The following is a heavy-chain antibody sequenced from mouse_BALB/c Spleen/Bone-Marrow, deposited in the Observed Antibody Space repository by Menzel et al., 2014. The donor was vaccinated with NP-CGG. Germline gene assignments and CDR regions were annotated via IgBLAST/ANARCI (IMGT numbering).Heavy chain of an antibody. V-gene: IGHV1-80*01. Sequence: VQLQESGAELVRPGSSVKISCKASGYAFSSFWMNWMMQRPGQGPEWIGQIYPGDGDTNYNGKFKGKATLTADMSSSTAYIQLSSLTSEDSAVYFCARDGFGPDYWGQGTTLTVSS. CDR1: GYAFSSFW. D-gene: IGHD2-3*01. J-gene: IGHJ2*01. CDR2: IYPGDGDT. CDR3: ARDGFGPDY.